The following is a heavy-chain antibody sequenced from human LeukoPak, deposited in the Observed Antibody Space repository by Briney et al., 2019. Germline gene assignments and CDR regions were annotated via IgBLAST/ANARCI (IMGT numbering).Heavy chain of an antibody. CDR1: GGSISSYY. D-gene: IGHD3-16*02. V-gene: IGHV4-59*08. CDR3: ARHEEGIYDYVWGSYRRGAMRD. CDR2: IHYSGST. J-gene: IGHJ4*02. Sequence: ASETLSLTCTVSGGSISSYYWNWIRQPPGKGLEWIGCIHYSGSTNYNPSLKSRVTISVDTSKNQFSLKLSSVTAADTAVYCCARHEEGIYDYVWGSYRRGAMRDWGQGTLVTVSS.